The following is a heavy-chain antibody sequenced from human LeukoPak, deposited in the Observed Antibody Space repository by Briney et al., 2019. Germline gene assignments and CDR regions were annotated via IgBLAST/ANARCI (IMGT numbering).Heavy chain of an antibody. D-gene: IGHD3-22*01. CDR2: INHSGST. J-gene: IGHJ4*02. CDR3: ARDRGITMIVNYFDY. Sequence: SETLSLTCAVYGGSFSGYYWSWIRQPPGKGLEWIGEINHSGSTNYNPSLKSRVTISVDTSKNQFSLKLSSVTAADTAVYYCARDRGITMIVNYFDYWGQGTLVTVSS. V-gene: IGHV4-34*01. CDR1: GGSFSGYY.